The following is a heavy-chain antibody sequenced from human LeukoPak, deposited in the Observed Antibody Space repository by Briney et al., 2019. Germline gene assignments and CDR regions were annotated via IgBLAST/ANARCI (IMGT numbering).Heavy chain of an antibody. D-gene: IGHD3-16*01. Sequence: GGSLRLSCAASGFTFSSYGMHWVRQAPGKGLEWVAIISYDGSHKYYADSVKGRFTISRDNSKNTLYLQMNSLRAEDTALYYCAKDLGRLRLGEADYWGQGTLVTVSS. J-gene: IGHJ4*02. CDR2: ISYDGSHK. CDR3: AKDLGRLRLGEADY. CDR1: GFTFSSYG. V-gene: IGHV3-30*18.